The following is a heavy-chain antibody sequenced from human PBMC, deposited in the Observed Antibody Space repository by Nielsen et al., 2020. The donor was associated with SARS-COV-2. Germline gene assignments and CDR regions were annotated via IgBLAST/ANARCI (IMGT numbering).Heavy chain of an antibody. CDR3: ARVQYMATVTTYFDY. CDR1: GGSFSSYY. D-gene: IGHD4-17*01. Sequence: SETLSLTCAFYGGSFSSYYWAWVRQSPGKGLEWIGEINHSGTTNYNPSLKTRVTISVDTSKNQFSLNLTSVTAADTAVYYCARVQYMATVTTYFDYWGQGTLVTVSS. CDR2: INHSGTT. V-gene: IGHV4-34*01. J-gene: IGHJ4*02.